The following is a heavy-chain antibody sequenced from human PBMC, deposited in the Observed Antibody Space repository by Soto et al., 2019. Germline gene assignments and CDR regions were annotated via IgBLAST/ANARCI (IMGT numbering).Heavy chain of an antibody. CDR3: EKVLMGYSGYDDYGMDV. CDR2: ISWDGGST. J-gene: IGHJ6*02. V-gene: IGHV3-43*01. CDR1: GFTFDDYT. D-gene: IGHD5-12*01. Sequence: GGSLRLSCAASGFTFDDYTMHWVRQAPGKGLEWVSLISWDGGSTYYADSVKGRFTISRDNSKNSLYLQMNSLRTEDTALYYCEKVLMGYSGYDDYGMDVWGQGTTVTVSS.